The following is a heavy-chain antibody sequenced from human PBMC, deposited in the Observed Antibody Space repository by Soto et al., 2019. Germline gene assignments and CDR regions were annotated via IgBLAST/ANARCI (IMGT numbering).Heavy chain of an antibody. Sequence: QGQLVQSGAEVQKPGSSVKVSCKDSGGLFSSYAISWVRQAPGQGLEWMGGIIPVFGTTYYAEKVQGRVTITADESTNTAYMELSTLRSEDTAMYYCARGGSGYVWFNEFWGQGSLVTVSS. V-gene: IGHV1-69*01. CDR1: GGLFSSYA. CDR3: ARGGSGYVWFNEF. D-gene: IGHD3-22*01. CDR2: IIPVFGTT. J-gene: IGHJ4*02.